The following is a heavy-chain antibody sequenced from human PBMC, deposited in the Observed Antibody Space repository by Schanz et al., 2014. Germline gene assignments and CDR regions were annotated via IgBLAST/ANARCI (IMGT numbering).Heavy chain of an antibody. J-gene: IGHJ6*03. CDR3: ARPSDSSWYMDV. Sequence: VLLLESGGRVERPGGSLRLSCAASGFIFSNSWMSWVRQAPGKGLEWVAFISYDGSNKYYAHSVKGRFTISRDTSKNTLYLQMNSLRAEDTAVYYCARPSDSSWYMDVWGKGTTVTVSS. CDR1: GFIFSNSW. V-gene: IGHV3-30-3*01. D-gene: IGHD2-21*02. CDR2: ISYDGSNK.